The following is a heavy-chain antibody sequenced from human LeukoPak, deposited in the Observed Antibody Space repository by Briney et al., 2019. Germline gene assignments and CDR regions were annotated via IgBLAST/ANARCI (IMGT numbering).Heavy chain of an antibody. J-gene: IGHJ4*02. CDR1: GFTFSSYA. Sequence: GGSLRLSCAASGFTFSSYAMSWGRQAPGKGLEWVSAIGIGGTTYYADSVKGRFTISRDNSKNTLYLQMNSLRAEDTAVYYCAKEPTGYFDYWGQGTLVTVSS. CDR2: IGIGGTT. V-gene: IGHV3-23*01. D-gene: IGHD4-11*01. CDR3: AKEPTGYFDY.